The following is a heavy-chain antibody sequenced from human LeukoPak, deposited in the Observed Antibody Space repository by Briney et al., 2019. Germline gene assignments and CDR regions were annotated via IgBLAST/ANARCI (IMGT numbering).Heavy chain of an antibody. V-gene: IGHV1-2*06. CDR2: INPNSGGT. J-gene: IGHJ4*02. D-gene: IGHD2-15*01. CDR1: GYTFTDYY. Sequence: GASVKVSCKASGYTFTDYYIHWVRQAPGQGLEWMGRINPNSGGTNYAQKFQGRVVMTRDTSISTAYMKLSRLRSDDTAVYYCARVPYCSDNNCRDYWGQGTLDTVSS. CDR3: ARVPYCSDNNCRDY.